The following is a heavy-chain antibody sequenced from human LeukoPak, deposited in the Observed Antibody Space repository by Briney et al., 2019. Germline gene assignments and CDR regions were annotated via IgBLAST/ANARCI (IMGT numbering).Heavy chain of an antibody. Sequence: PSETLSLTRTVSGGSISSGDYYWSWIRQPPGKGLEWVGYIYYSGSTYYNPSLKSRVTISVDTSKNQFSLKLSSVTAADTAVYYCAREGYGGYGLDYWGQGTLVTVSS. D-gene: IGHD5-12*01. J-gene: IGHJ4*02. CDR1: GGSISSGDYY. CDR3: AREGYGGYGLDY. CDR2: IYYSGST. V-gene: IGHV4-30-4*01.